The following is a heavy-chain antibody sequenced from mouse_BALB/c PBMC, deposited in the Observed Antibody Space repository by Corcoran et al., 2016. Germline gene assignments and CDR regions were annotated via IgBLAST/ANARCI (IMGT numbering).Heavy chain of an antibody. J-gene: IGHJ3*01. CDR2: ILPGSGST. CDR3: AGFNYGFAY. CDR1: GYTFSSYW. D-gene: IGHD2-1*01. V-gene: IGHV1-9*01. Sequence: QVQLQQSGAELMKPGASVKISCKATGYTFSSYWIEWVKQRPGHGLEWIGEILPGSGSTNYNEKFKGKATFTADTSSNTAYMQLSSLTSEDSAVYYCAGFNYGFAYWGQGTLVTVSA.